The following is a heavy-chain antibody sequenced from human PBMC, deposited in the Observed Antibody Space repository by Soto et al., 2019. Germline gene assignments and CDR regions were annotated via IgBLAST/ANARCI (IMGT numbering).Heavy chain of an antibody. CDR3: ARGFAHDYRNHYYYYYMDV. CDR1: GGSISTYY. Sequence: SETLSLTCTVSGGSISTYYWSWIRQPPGKGLEWIGYIYYSGSTNYNPSLKSRVTISVDTSKNQFSLKLSSVTAADTAVYYCARGFAHDYRNHYYYYYMDVWGKGTTVTVSS. CDR2: IYYSGST. D-gene: IGHD4-4*01. J-gene: IGHJ6*03. V-gene: IGHV4-59*13.